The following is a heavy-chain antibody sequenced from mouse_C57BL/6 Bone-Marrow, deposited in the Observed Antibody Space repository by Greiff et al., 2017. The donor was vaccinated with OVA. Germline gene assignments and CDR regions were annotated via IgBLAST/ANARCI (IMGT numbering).Heavy chain of an antibody. CDR2: IDPEAGEP. Sequence: VQLQQSGAELVKPGASVKLSCTASGFNIKDYYMPWVKQRTEQGLVWIGRIDPEAGEPKYAPKFQGKATIPADTSSTTAYLQLSSLTTEDTAVYYCDRDSIYYDYAFAYRGQGTLVTVSA. V-gene: IGHV14-2*01. CDR1: GFNIKDYY. CDR3: DRDSIYYDYAFAY. D-gene: IGHD2-4*01. J-gene: IGHJ3*01.